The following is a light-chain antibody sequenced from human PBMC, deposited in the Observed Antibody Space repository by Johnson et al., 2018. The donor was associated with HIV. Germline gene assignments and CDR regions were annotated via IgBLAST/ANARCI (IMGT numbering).Light chain of an antibody. V-gene: IGLV1-51*01. CDR1: SSNIGNNY. J-gene: IGLJ1*01. CDR3: GTWVSSLSAYV. Sequence: PVLTQPPSVSAAPGQKVTISCSGSSSNIGNNYVSWYQQVPGTAPKLLIYDNNKRPSGIPDRFSGSKSGTSATLGITGLQTGDEADYSCGTWVSSLSAYVFATATEVTVL. CDR2: DNN.